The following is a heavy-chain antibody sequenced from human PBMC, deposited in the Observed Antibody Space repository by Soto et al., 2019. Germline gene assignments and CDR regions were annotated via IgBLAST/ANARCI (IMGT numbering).Heavy chain of an antibody. Sequence: QPGGSLRLSCAASGFTFSSYAMSWVRQAPGKGLEWVSAISGSGGSTYHADSVKGRFTISRDNSKNTLYLQMNSLRAEDTAVYHCAKARVIQLGSDFDYWGQGTLVTVSS. J-gene: IGHJ4*02. D-gene: IGHD5-18*01. V-gene: IGHV3-23*01. CDR1: GFTFSSYA. CDR2: ISGSGGST. CDR3: AKARVIQLGSDFDY.